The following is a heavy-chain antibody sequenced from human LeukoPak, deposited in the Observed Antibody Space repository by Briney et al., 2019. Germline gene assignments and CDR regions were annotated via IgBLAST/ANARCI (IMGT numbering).Heavy chain of an antibody. Sequence: GGSLRLSCAASGFTFSSYGMHWVRQAPGKGLEWVAVIWYDGSNKYYADSVKGRFTISRDNSKNTLYLQMNSLRAEDTAVYYCARGAVEGHYYGMDVWGQGTTVTVSS. D-gene: IGHD6-19*01. CDR2: IWYDGSNK. CDR1: GFTFSSYG. J-gene: IGHJ6*02. CDR3: ARGAVEGHYYGMDV. V-gene: IGHV3-33*01.